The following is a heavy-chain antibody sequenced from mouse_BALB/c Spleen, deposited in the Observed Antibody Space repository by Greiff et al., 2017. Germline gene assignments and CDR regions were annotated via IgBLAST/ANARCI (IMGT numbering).Heavy chain of an antibody. J-gene: IGHJ4*01. V-gene: IGHV1-63*02. CDR2: IYPGGGYT. Sequence: QVQLKQSGAELVRPGTSVKISCKASGYTFTNYWLGWVKQRPGHGLEWIGDIYPGGGYTNYNEKFKGKATLTADTSSSTAYMQLSSLTSEDSAVYFCAIYDYDYAMDYWGQGTSVTVSS. CDR3: AIYDYDYAMDY. CDR1: GYTFTNYW. D-gene: IGHD2-4*01.